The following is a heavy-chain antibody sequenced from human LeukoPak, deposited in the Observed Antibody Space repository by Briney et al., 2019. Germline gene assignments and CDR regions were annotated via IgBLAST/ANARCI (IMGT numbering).Heavy chain of an antibody. CDR2: IYYSGST. V-gene: IGHV4-59*08. CDR3: ARHFNYYDSSGYYSNDAFDI. J-gene: IGHJ3*02. CDR1: GGSISSYY. D-gene: IGHD3-22*01. Sequence: SETLSLTCTVSGGSISSYYWSWIRQPPGKGLEWIGYIYYSGSTNYNPSLESRVTISVDTSKNQFSLKLSSVTAADTAVYYCARHFNYYDSSGYYSNDAFDIWGQGTMVTVSS.